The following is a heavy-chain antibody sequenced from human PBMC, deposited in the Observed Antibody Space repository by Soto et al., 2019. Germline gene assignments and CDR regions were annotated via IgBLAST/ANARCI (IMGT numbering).Heavy chain of an antibody. Sequence: GGSLRLSCAASGFTFSSYAMSWVRQAPGKGLEWVSAISGSGGSTYYADSVKGRFTISRDNSKNTLYLQMNGLRAEDTAVYYCAKKLVRGVNGGMDVWGQGTTVTVSS. CDR2: ISGSGGST. D-gene: IGHD3-10*01. CDR3: AKKLVRGVNGGMDV. CDR1: GFTFSSYA. V-gene: IGHV3-23*01. J-gene: IGHJ6*02.